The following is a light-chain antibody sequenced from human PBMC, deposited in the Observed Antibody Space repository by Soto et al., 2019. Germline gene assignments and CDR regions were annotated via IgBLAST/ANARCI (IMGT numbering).Light chain of an antibody. CDR1: SGHSSYA. CDR3: ETWGSGIRV. Sequence: QPVLTQSPSASGSLGASVKLTCTLSSGHSSYAIAWHKQQPEKGPRYLMKVNSDGSHNKGDGIPDRFSGSSSGAERYLTISSLQSEDEADYYCETWGSGIRVFGGGTKLTVL. J-gene: IGLJ3*02. V-gene: IGLV4-69*01. CDR2: VNSDGSH.